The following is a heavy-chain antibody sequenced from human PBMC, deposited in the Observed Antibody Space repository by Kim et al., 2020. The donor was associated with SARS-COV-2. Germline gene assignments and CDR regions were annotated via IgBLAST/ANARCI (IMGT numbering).Heavy chain of an antibody. D-gene: IGHD3-10*01. CDR1: GFTFSSYG. J-gene: IGHJ4*02. CDR3: AKVPQIPYYYGSGSYGGYFDY. Sequence: GGSLRLSCAASGFTFSSYGMHWVRQAPGKGLEWVAVISYDGSNKYYADSVKGRFTISRDNSKNTLYLQMNSLRAEDTAVYYCAKVPQIPYYYGSGSYGGYFDYWGQGTLVTVSS. CDR2: ISYDGSNK. V-gene: IGHV3-30*18.